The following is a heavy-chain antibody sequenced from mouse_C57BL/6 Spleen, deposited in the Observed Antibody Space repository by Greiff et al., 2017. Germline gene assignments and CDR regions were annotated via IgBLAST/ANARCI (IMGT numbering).Heavy chain of an antibody. CDR1: GYTFTSYW. CDR2: IDPNSGGT. CDR3: ARGEYYGSSPFAN. V-gene: IGHV1-72*01. J-gene: IGHJ3*01. D-gene: IGHD1-1*01. Sequence: QVQLQQPGAELVTPGASVKLSCKASGYTFTSYWMHWVKQRPGRGLEWIGRIDPNSGGTKYNEKFKSKATLTVDKPSSTAYMQLSSLTSEDSAVYYCARGEYYGSSPFANWGQGTLVTVSA.